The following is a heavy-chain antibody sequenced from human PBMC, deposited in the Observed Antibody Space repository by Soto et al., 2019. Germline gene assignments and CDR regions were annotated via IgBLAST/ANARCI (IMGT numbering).Heavy chain of an antibody. V-gene: IGHV3-30*18. D-gene: IGHD3-3*01. J-gene: IGHJ4*02. CDR3: AKRLPLRFLEWYYAD. Sequence: QVQLVESGGGVVQPGRSLRLSCAASGFTFSSYGMHWVRQAPGKGLEWVAVISYDGSNKYYADSVKGRFTISRDNSKITRYLQMNGLRAEDRAVYYCAKRLPLRFLEWYYADWGQGTLVTVSS. CDR1: GFTFSSYG. CDR2: ISYDGSNK.